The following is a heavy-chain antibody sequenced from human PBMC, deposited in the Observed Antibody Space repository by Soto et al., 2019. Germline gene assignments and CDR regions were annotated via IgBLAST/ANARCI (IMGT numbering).Heavy chain of an antibody. CDR1: GYIFTSYY. V-gene: IGHV1-46*01. D-gene: IGHD2-15*01. J-gene: IGHJ4*02. CDR3: ARVPNSGGKFDF. CDR2: INPNGGGT. Sequence: QVQLVQSGSEVKRPGASVKVSCKASGYIFTSYYIHWVRQAPGQGLEWMGVINPNGGGTSYAQKFQGRVTMTRDTSTSTVYMELSSLRSDDTAVYYCARVPNSGGKFDFWGQGTLVTVSS.